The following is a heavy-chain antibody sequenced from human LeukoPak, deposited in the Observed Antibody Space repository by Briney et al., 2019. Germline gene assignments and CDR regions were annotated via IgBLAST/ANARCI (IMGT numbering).Heavy chain of an antibody. V-gene: IGHV1-2*02. CDR2: INPNSGGT. J-gene: IGHJ4*02. CDR1: GYTFTGYY. D-gene: IGHD6-13*01. CDR3: ARVLYSGSWYGV. Sequence: EASVKVSCKASGYTFTGYYMHWVRQAPGQGLEWMGWINPNSGGTNYAQKFQGRVTMTRNTSISTAYMELSSLRSEDTAVYYCARVLYSGSWYGVWGQGTLVTVSS.